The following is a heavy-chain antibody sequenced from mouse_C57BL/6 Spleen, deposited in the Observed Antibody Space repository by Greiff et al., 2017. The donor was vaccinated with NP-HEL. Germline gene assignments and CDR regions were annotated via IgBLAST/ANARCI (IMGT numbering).Heavy chain of an antibody. CDR1: GYSFTDYN. J-gene: IGHJ1*03. CDR3: ARSDDYDPYWYFDV. Sequence: VQLQQSGPELVKPGASVKISCKASGYSFTDYNMNWVKQSTGKSLEWIGVINPNYGTTSYNQKFKGKATLTVDQSSSTAYMQLTSLTSEDSAVYYCARSDDYDPYWYFDVWGTGTTVTVSS. D-gene: IGHD2-4*01. V-gene: IGHV1-39*01. CDR2: INPNYGTT.